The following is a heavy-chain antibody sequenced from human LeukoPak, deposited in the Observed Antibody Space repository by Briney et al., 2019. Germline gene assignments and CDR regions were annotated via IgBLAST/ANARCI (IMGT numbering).Heavy chain of an antibody. CDR1: GGSISSSSYY. CDR3: ARHIGGRYYYCYMDV. D-gene: IGHD3-16*02. CDR2: IYYSGST. V-gene: IGHV4-39*01. J-gene: IGHJ6*03. Sequence: PSETLSLTCTVSGGSISSSSYYWGWIRQPPGKGLEWIGSIYYSGSTYYNPSLKSRVTISVDTSKNQFSLKLSSVTAADTAVYYCARHIGGRYYYCYMDVWGKGTTVTISS.